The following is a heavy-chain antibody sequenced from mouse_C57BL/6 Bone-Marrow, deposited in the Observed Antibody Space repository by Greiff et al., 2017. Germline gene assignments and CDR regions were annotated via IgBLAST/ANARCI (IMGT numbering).Heavy chain of an antibody. V-gene: IGHV1-62-2*01. J-gene: IGHJ3*01. D-gene: IGHD1-1*01. Sequence: QVQLQQSGAELVKPGASVKLSCKASGYTFTEYTIHWVKQRSGQGLEWIGWFYPGSGSIKYNEKFKDKATLTADKSSSTVYMELSRLTSEDSAVYFCARHEEEDCYYRSAWFAYGGQGTLVTVSA. CDR3: ARHEEEDCYYRSAWFAY. CDR2: FYPGSGSI. CDR1: GYTFTEYT.